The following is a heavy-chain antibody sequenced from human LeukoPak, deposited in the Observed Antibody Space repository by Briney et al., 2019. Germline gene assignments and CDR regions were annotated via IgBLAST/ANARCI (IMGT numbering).Heavy chain of an antibody. CDR3: ARVHDSSGYPYYFGY. D-gene: IGHD3-22*01. J-gene: IGHJ4*02. V-gene: IGHV1-18*01. CDR1: GYTFTSYG. Sequence: ASVKVSCKASGYTFTSYGISWVRQAPGQGLEWMGWISAYNGNTNYAQKLQGRVTMTTDTSTSTAYMELRSLRSDDTAVYYCARVHDSSGYPYYFGYWGQGTLVTVSS. CDR2: ISAYNGNT.